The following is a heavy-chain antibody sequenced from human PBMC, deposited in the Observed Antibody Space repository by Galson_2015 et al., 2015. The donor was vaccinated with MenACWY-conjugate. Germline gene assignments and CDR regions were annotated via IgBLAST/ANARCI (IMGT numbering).Heavy chain of an antibody. CDR2: INAGNGNT. CDR3: ARIPPNYDSSGYYFAY. V-gene: IGHV1-3*01. J-gene: IGHJ4*02. Sequence: SVKVSCKASGYTFTSYAMYWVRQAPGQRLEWMGWINAGNGNTKYSQKFQGRVTITRDTSASTAYMELSSLRSEDTAVYYCARIPPNYDSSGYYFAYWGQGTLVTVSS. CDR1: GYTFTSYA. D-gene: IGHD3-22*01.